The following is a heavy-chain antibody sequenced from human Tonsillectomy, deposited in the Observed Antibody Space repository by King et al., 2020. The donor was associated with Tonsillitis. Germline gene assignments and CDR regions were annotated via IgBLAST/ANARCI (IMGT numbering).Heavy chain of an antibody. CDR2: ISWNSGSM. D-gene: IGHD3-3*01. J-gene: IGHJ5*02. CDR1: GFTFDDYA. Sequence: VQLVESGGGLVQPGRSLRLSCAASGFTFDDYAMHWVRRAPGKGLEWVSGISWNSGSMTYADSVKGRFNISRDNAKNSLYLQMSSLRAEDTAFYYCTKASLRFLEWPGGWFDPWGEGTLVTVSS. CDR3: TKASLRFLEWPGGWFDP. V-gene: IGHV3-9*01.